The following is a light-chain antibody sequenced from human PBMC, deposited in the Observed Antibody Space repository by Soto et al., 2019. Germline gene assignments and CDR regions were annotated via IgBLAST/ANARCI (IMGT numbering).Light chain of an antibody. CDR2: GAS. CDR3: QQNNFY. CDR1: QSVSSSY. Sequence: EIVMTQSPATLSVSPGERATLSCRASQSVSSSYLAWYQQKPGQAPKLLIYGASSRATGIPDRFSGSGSETEFTLTIDSLQPDDFATYYCQQNNFYFGRGTKVDIK. V-gene: IGKV3D-15*01. J-gene: IGKJ3*01.